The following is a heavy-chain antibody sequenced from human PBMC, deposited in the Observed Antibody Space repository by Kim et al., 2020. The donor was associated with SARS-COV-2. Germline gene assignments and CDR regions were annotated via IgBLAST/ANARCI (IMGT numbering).Heavy chain of an antibody. Sequence: GGSLRLSCAASGFTFSSYGMHWVRQAPGKGLEWVAVISYDGSNKYYADSVKGRFTISRDNSKNTLYLQMNSLRAEDTAVYYCAHSIAAAGTPTFDYWGQGTLVTVSS. D-gene: IGHD6-13*01. V-gene: IGHV3-30*03. CDR2: ISYDGSNK. CDR1: GFTFSSYG. J-gene: IGHJ4*02. CDR3: AHSIAAAGTPTFDY.